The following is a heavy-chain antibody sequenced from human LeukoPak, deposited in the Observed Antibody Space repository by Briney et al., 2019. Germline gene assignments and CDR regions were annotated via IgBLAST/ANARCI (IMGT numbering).Heavy chain of an antibody. CDR1: GFTFSTYW. V-gene: IGHV3-7*01. J-gene: IGHJ4*02. CDR3: ARDDAIFDY. Sequence: PGGSLRLPCEASGFTFSTYWMSWVRQAPGKGLEWVANIKQDGSQTYHADSVEGRFTISRDNAKNSLYLQMNSLRAEDTAVYYCARDDAIFDYWGQGTLVTVSS. D-gene: IGHD3-9*01. CDR2: IKQDGSQT.